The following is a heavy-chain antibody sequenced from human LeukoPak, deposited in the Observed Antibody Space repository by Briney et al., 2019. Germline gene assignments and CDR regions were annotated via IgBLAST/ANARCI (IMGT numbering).Heavy chain of an antibody. CDR3: ARGEGSSSSPYYYYGMDV. CDR2: INHSGST. J-gene: IGHJ6*02. D-gene: IGHD6-6*01. Sequence: SQTLFLTCTVSGGSISSGDYYWSWIRQPPGKGLEWIGEINHSGSTNYNPSLKSRVTISVDTSKNQFSLKLSSVTAADTAVYYCARGEGSSSSPYYYYGMDVWGQGTTVTVSS. CDR1: GGSISSGDYY. V-gene: IGHV4-30-4*01.